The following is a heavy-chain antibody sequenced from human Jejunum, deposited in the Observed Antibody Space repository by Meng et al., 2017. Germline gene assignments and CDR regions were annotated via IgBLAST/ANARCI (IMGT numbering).Heavy chain of an antibody. CDR1: GFTFSNYG. D-gene: IGHD3-16*01. V-gene: IGHV3-23*01. Sequence: EVQLLESVGGLILPGGSLRLSCAASGFTFSNYGMTWVRQTPGKALEWVSGISGSSTRTYYADSVRGRFTISRDNSRNTLYLQMNSLRAEDTAIYYCAKDRYGDYVSHLDYWGQGTLVTVSS. J-gene: IGHJ4*02. CDR2: ISGSSTRT. CDR3: AKDRYGDYVSHLDY.